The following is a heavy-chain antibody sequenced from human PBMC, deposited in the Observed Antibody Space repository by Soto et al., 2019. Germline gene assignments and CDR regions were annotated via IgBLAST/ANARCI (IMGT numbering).Heavy chain of an antibody. CDR2: ISAYLGNT. CDR3: ARFSGSYYFDY. J-gene: IGHJ4*02. D-gene: IGHD1-26*01. V-gene: IGHV1-18*01. Sequence: ASVKVSCKASGYIFMNYGISWVRQAPGQGLEWMGWISAYLGNTNYAQSFQGRVTMTTDTSTSTAYMELRSLRSDDTAIYYCARFSGSYYFDYWGQGTLVTVSS. CDR1: GYIFMNYG.